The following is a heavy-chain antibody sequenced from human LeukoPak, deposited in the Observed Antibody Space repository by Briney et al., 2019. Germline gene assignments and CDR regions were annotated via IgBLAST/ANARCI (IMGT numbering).Heavy chain of an antibody. V-gene: IGHV1-69*13. CDR2: IIPIFGTA. CDR3: ASPVSYCGGDCYSRALDI. J-gene: IGHJ3*02. D-gene: IGHD2-21*02. Sequence: GASVKVSCKASGGTFSSYAISWVRQAPGQGLEWMGGIIPIFGTANYAQKFQGRVTITADESTSTAYMELSSLRSEDTAVYYCASPVSYCGGDCYSRALDIWGQGTMVTVSS. CDR1: GGTFSSYA.